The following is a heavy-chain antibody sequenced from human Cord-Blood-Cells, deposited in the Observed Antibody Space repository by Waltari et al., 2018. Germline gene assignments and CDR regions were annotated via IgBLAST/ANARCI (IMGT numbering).Heavy chain of an antibody. CDR3: ARRDDAFDI. Sequence: EVQLVESGGGLVKPGGSLRPPCAAPGSTFSTHSMNWVRQAPGKGLEWVSSISSSSSYIYYADSVKGRFTISRDNAKNSLYLQMNSLRAEDTAVYYCARRDDAFDIWGQGTMVTVSS. J-gene: IGHJ3*02. CDR1: GSTFSTHS. V-gene: IGHV3-21*01. CDR2: ISSSSSYI.